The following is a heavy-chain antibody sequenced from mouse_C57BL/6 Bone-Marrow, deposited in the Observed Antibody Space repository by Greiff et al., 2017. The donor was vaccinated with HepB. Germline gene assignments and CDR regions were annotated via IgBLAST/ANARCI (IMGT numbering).Heavy chain of an antibody. J-gene: IGHJ4*01. D-gene: IGHD2-1*01. CDR1: GYTFTSYS. CDR3: TATLLRWRNYAMDY. CDR2: IYPGYSDT. V-gene: IGHV1-5*01. Sequence: EVQLQQSGPVLARPGASVKMSCKTSGYTFTSYSMHWVKQRHGQGLEWIGAIYPGYSDTSYNQKFKGKAKLTADTSSSTAYMELSSLTNEDSAVYYYTATLLRWRNYAMDYWGQGTSVTVSS.